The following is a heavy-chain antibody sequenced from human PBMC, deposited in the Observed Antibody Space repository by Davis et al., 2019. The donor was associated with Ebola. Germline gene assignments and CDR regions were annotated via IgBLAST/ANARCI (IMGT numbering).Heavy chain of an antibody. D-gene: IGHD3-16*01. V-gene: IGHV1-2*05. J-gene: IGHJ3*02. CDR1: GGTFSSYT. CDR2: INPKSGGT. Sequence: AASVKVSCKASGGTFSSYTINWVRQAPGQGLEWMGRINPKSGGTNYAQKFQGRVTMTRDTSINTAYMELSRLRSDDSVVYYCARAAFGGVNDAFDIWGQGTMVTVSS. CDR3: ARAAFGGVNDAFDI.